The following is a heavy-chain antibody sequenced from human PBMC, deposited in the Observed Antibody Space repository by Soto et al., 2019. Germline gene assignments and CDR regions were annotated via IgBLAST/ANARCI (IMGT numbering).Heavy chain of an antibody. Sequence: PSETLSLTCTVSGGSISSYYWSWIRQPPGRGLEWIGYIYNTGSTNYNPSLKSRVTISVDTSTNQFSLKLSSVTAADTAVYYCASRNYYGSGSYHYYFDYWGQGTLVTVSS. J-gene: IGHJ4*02. D-gene: IGHD3-10*01. CDR1: GGSISSYY. CDR3: ASRNYYGSGSYHYYFDY. V-gene: IGHV4-59*08. CDR2: IYNTGST.